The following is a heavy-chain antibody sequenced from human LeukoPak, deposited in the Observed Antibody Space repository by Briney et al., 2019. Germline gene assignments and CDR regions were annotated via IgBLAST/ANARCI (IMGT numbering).Heavy chain of an antibody. D-gene: IGHD2-21*02. J-gene: IGHJ4*02. Sequence: SETLSLTCTVSGYSISSGYYWGWIRQPPGKGLEWNGSIYHSGSTYYNPSLKSRVTISVDTSKNQFSLKLSSVTAADTAVYYCARVSAYCGGDCYYYFDYWGQGTLVTVSS. CDR3: ARVSAYCGGDCYYYFDY. V-gene: IGHV4-38-2*02. CDR1: GYSISSGYY. CDR2: IYHSGST.